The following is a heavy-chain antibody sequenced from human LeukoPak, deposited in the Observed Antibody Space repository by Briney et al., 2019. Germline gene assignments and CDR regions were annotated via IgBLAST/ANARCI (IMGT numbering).Heavy chain of an antibody. Sequence: GGSLRLSCAASGFTFSSYAMSWVRQAPGKGLEWVSAISGSGGSTYYADSVKGRFTISRDNSKNTLYLQMNSLRAEDTAVYYCAKFTHYDYVWGSYRSYYFDYWGQGTLVTVSS. D-gene: IGHD3-16*02. CDR2: ISGSGGST. V-gene: IGHV3-23*01. J-gene: IGHJ4*02. CDR3: AKFTHYDYVWGSYRSYYFDY. CDR1: GFTFSSYA.